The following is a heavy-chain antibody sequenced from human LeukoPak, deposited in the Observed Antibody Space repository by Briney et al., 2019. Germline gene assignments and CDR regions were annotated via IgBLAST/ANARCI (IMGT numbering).Heavy chain of an antibody. J-gene: IGHJ4*02. D-gene: IGHD2-15*01. V-gene: IGHV4-61*02. CDR2: IYTSGST. Sequence: SETLSLTCTVSGGSISSGSYYWSWIRQPAGRGLEWIGRIYTSGSTNYNPSPKSRVTISVDTSKNQFSLKLSSVTAADTAVYYCARVVVVAAGHDYWGQGTLVTVSS. CDR1: GGSISSGSYY. CDR3: ARVVVVAAGHDY.